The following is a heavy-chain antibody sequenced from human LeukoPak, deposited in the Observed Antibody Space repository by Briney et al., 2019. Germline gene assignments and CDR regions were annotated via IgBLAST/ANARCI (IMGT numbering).Heavy chain of an antibody. CDR2: INPNSGDT. V-gene: IGHV1-2*06. Sequence: ASVKLSCKSSGYTFTGYYIHWVRHAPGQGLKWMGRINPNSGDTNYAQKFQGRVTMTRDTSISTAYMDLSRLRSDDTAVYYCARARSSISVSDLDSWGQGTLVPVSS. CDR1: GYTFTGYY. D-gene: IGHD6-19*01. J-gene: IGHJ4*02. CDR3: ARARSSISVSDLDS.